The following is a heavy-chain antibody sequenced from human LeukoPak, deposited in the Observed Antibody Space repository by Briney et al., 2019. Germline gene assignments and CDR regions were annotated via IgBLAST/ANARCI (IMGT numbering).Heavy chain of an antibody. CDR1: GGSISSYY. D-gene: IGHD5-12*01. V-gene: IGHV4-59*01. J-gene: IGHJ4*02. CDR2: IYYSGST. CDR3: ARGGEYSGYDFYYFDY. Sequence: SETLSLTCTVSGGSISSYYWSWIRQPPGKGLEGIGYIYYSGSTNYNPSLKSRVTISVDTSKNQFSLKLSSVTAADTAVYYCARGGEYSGYDFYYFDYWGQGTLVTVSS.